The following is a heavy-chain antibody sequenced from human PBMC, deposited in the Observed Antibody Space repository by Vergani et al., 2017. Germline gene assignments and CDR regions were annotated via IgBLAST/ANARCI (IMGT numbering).Heavy chain of an antibody. Sequence: QVQLQEPGPALVKPSQTLALTCTVSGGSISSGGYYWSWIRQHPGKCLEWIGYIYYSGSTYYNPSLKSRVTISVDTSKNQFSLKLSSVTAADTAVYYCARQYYEFWSGXYNGPGYYYYYMDVWGKGTTVTVSS. J-gene: IGHJ6*03. CDR3: ARQYYEFWSGXYNGPGYYYYYMDV. D-gene: IGHD3-3*01. CDR2: IYYSGST. V-gene: IGHV4-31*03. CDR1: GGSISSGGYY.